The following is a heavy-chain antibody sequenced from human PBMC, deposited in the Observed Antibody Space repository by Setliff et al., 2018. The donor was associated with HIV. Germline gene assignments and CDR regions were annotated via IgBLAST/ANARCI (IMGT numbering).Heavy chain of an antibody. D-gene: IGHD3-22*01. V-gene: IGHV3-23*01. CDR1: GFTFSSYA. CDR2: ISGSGVNT. CDR3: ARARTPYYYDSSAYYFNYYYMDV. Sequence: LRLSCAASGFTFSSYAMNWVRQAPGKGLEWVSSISGSGVNTYYADSVKGRFTISRDNFKNTLYIQMNSLRAEDTAVYYCARARTPYYYDSSAYYFNYYYMDVWGKGTTVTVSS. J-gene: IGHJ6*03.